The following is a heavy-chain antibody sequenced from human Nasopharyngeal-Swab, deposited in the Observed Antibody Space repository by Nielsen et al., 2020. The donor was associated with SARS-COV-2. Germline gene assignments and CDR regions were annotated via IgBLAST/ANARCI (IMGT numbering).Heavy chain of an antibody. CDR3: AKDRKMDSGGVVGYMDV. V-gene: IGHV3-30*02. Sequence: GESLKISCAASGFTFSSYGMHWVRPASGKGLEWVAFIRYDGGKTFYADSVKGRFTISRDSSKKTLYLQSNSVRPEDTAVYYCAKDRKMDSGGVVGYMDVWGKGTTVTVSS. CDR1: GFTFSSYG. CDR2: IRYDGGKT. D-gene: IGHD1-26*01. J-gene: IGHJ6*03.